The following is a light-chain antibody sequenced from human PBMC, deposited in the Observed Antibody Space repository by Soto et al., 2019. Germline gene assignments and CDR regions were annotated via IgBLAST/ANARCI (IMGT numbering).Light chain of an antibody. CDR3: QQYNLGGT. J-gene: IGKJ1*01. CDR1: QSISSW. CDR2: DAP. V-gene: IGKV1-5*01. Sequence: AYCATIPFRASQSISSWLAWYRQNPGKAPSLVIYDAPSLQCGVPSRFRGSGSGTEFTLTISSLQPDDFATYYGQQYNLGGTFGQGTKVDIK.